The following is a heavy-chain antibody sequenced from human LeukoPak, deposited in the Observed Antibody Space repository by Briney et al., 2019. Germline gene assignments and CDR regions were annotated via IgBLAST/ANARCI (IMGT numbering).Heavy chain of an antibody. CDR2: ISSSGSTI. D-gene: IGHD3-22*01. V-gene: IGHV3-48*03. Sequence: GGSLRLSCAASGFTFRSYGMHWVRQAPGKGLEWVSYISSSGSTIYYADSVKGRFTISRDNAKNSLYLQMNSLRAEDTAVYYCAREIGAPGIVDYYFDYWGQGTLVTVSS. CDR3: AREIGAPGIVDYYFDY. J-gene: IGHJ4*02. CDR1: GFTFRSYG.